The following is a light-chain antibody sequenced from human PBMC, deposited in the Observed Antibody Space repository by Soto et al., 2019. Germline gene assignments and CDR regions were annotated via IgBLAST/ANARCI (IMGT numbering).Light chain of an antibody. CDR1: NSDVGGYNY. J-gene: IGLJ1*01. Sequence: QSALTQPASVSGSPGQSITISCTGTNSDVGGYNYVSWYQQHPGKAPKLIIYDVSNRPSGVSNHFSGSKSGNTASLTISGLQAEDEADYYCSSYTTSSALYVFGAGTKVTVL. CDR2: DVS. V-gene: IGLV2-14*03. CDR3: SSYTTSSALYV.